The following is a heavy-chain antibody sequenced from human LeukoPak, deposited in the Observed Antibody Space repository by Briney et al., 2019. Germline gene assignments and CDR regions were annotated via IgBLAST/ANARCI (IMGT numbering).Heavy chain of an antibody. V-gene: IGHV4-38-2*02. D-gene: IGHD6-19*01. CDR1: GGSISSGYY. CDR3: AKGQARLSWFDP. J-gene: IGHJ5*02. Sequence: SETLSLTCTVSGGSISSGYYWGWIRQPPGKGLEWIGSIYHSGSTYYNPSLKSRVTISVDTSKNQFFLKLRSVTAADTAVYYCAKGQARLSWFDPWGQGTLVTVSS. CDR2: IYHSGST.